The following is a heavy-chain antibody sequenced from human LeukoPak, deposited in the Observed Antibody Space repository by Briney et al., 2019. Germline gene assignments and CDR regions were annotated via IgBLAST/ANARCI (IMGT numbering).Heavy chain of an antibody. V-gene: IGHV3-48*03. CDR2: ISSSGSTI. CDR3: ARDLPYGDIDC. CDR1: GFTFSSYE. D-gene: IGHD4-17*01. Sequence: PGGSLRLSCAASGFTFSSYEMNWVRQAPGKGLEYVSYISSSGSTIYYADSVKGRFTISRDNAKNSLYLQMNSLRAEDTAVYYCARDLPYGDIDCWGQGTLVTVSS. J-gene: IGHJ4*02.